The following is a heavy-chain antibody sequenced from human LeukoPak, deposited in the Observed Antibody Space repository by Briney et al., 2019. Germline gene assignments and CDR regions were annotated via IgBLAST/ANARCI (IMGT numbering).Heavy chain of an antibody. CDR3: AKDDAWGRFYH. D-gene: IGHD3-16*01. V-gene: IGHV3-23*01. J-gene: IGHJ1*01. CDR2: SSSIGGRT. Sequence: GGSLRLSCTASGFTFYSYGMYWVRQAPGKALEWVSGSSSIGGRTYYADSVKGRFTVTRDNSRNTLHLQMNSLRVEDTGVYYCAKDDAWGRFYHWGQGTLVTVSS. CDR1: GFTFYSYG.